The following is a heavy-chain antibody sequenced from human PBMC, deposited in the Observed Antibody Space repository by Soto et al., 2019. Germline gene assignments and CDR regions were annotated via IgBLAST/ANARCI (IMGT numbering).Heavy chain of an antibody. CDR2: IYNDGSYT. CDR3: TRGPRPISTGTGAY. D-gene: IGHD3-10*01. J-gene: IGHJ4*02. Sequence: GGSLRLSCAASGFIFKMYWMHWVRQTPGKGLVWISRIYNDGSYTDYADSVKGRFTISRDNVNDTLYLQMNNLRAEDSGLYYCTRGPRPISTGTGAYWGQGTQVTVSS. V-gene: IGHV3-74*01. CDR1: GFIFKMYW.